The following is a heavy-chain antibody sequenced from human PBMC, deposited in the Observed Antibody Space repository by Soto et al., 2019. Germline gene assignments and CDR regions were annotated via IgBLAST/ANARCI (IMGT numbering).Heavy chain of an antibody. CDR2: ISYDGSNK. D-gene: IGHD2-2*01. CDR1: GFTFSSYG. J-gene: IGHJ4*02. CDR3: AKDRREFVVVPAAILDY. V-gene: IGHV3-30*18. Sequence: GWSLRLSCAASGFTFSSYGMHWVRQAPGKGLEWVAVISYDGSNKYYADSVKGRFTISRDNSKNTLYLQMNSLRAEDTAVYYCAKDRREFVVVPAAILDYWGQGTLVTVSS.